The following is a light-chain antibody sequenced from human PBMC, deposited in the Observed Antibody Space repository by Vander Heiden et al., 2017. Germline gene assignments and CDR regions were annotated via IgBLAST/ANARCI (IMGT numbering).Light chain of an antibody. J-gene: IGLJ3*02. CDR3: TSYTSGNTLV. CDR2: DVS. Sequence: QSALSQTASMSGSPGQSITFPCTGTSSDVGGYKYVSWYQQHPGKAPKLMIYDVSHRPSGVSNRFSGSKSGNTASLTISGLQAEDEADYYCTSYTSGNTLVFGGGTKLTVL. V-gene: IGLV2-14*03. CDR1: SSDVGGYKY.